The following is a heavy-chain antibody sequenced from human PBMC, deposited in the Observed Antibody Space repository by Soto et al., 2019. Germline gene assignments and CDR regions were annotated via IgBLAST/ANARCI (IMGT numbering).Heavy chain of an antibody. V-gene: IGHV4-31*03. Sequence: QVQLQESGPGLVKPSQNLSLTCTVSGGPFSSGAYYWSWVRRHPGMGLEWIGYISYRGTPYYNPSLKSRLTISVDASKNQFSLRLSSVTAADTAVYYCARVSATGTRWFDPWVQGTLVTVSS. CDR2: ISYRGTP. CDR3: ARVSATGTRWFDP. J-gene: IGHJ5*02. D-gene: IGHD6-13*01. CDR1: GGPFSSGAYY.